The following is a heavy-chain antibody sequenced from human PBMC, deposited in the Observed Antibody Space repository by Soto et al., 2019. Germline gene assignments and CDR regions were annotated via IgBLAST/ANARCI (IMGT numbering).Heavy chain of an antibody. CDR3: SRVDPGETSPFDH. D-gene: IGHD3-10*01. Sequence: ASVKVSCKASGYIFTSYYIHWVRQAPGQGLEWMGWINPFDGSRMFAQSFQGRVTMTRDTSTSTVYMEVSSRRSEDTAVYYCSRVDPGETSPFDHWGQ. J-gene: IGHJ4*01. CDR2: INPFDGSR. V-gene: IGHV1-46*03. CDR1: GYIFTSYY.